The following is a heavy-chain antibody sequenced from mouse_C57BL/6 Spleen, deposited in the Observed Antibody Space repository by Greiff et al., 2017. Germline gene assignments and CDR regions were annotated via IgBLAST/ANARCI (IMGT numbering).Heavy chain of an antibody. CDR3: TGESGPWFAY. Sequence: QVQLQQSGAELVRPGASVTLSCKASGYTFTDYEMHWVKQTPVHGLEWIGAIDPETGGTAYNQKFKGKAILTADKSSSTAYMELRSLTSEDSAVYYCTGESGPWFAYWGQGTLVTVSA. D-gene: IGHD4-1*01. V-gene: IGHV1-15*01. J-gene: IGHJ3*01. CDR2: IDPETGGT. CDR1: GYTFTDYE.